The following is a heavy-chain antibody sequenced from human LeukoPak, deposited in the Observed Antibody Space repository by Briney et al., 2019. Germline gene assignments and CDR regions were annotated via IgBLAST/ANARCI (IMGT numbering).Heavy chain of an antibody. D-gene: IGHD3-10*01. J-gene: IGHJ4*02. Sequence: ASVKVSCKTSGYTFTNYDINWVRQATGQGLEWMGWMIPNSGNTGYAQKFQGRVTMTRNISTSTAYMELSSLRSEDTAVYYCARGSRSGDYWGQGTQVTVSS. CDR2: MIPNSGNT. V-gene: IGHV1-8*01. CDR1: GYTFTNYD. CDR3: ARGSRSGDY.